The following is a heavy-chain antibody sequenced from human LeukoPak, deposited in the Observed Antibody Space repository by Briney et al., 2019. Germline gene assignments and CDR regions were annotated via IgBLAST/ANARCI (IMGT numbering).Heavy chain of an antibody. Sequence: SVKVSCKASGFTFTSSAVQWVRQARGQRLEWIGWIVVGSGNTNYAQKFQERVTITRDMSTSTAYMELSSLRSEDTAVYYCAAVSSSGYYYDFDYWGQGTLVTVSS. D-gene: IGHD3-22*01. CDR2: IVVGSGNT. CDR3: AAVSSSGYYYDFDY. J-gene: IGHJ4*02. CDR1: GFTFTSSA. V-gene: IGHV1-58*01.